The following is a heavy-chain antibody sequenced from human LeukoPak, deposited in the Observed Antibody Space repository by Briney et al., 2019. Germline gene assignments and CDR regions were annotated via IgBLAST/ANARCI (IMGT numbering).Heavy chain of an antibody. CDR2: IGSGGSGGT. J-gene: IGHJ4*02. CDR3: AKRGCDTTTCSYYFDY. V-gene: IGHV3-23*01. CDR1: GFTFSSYS. D-gene: IGHD2-2*01. Sequence: GGSLRLSCAASGFTFSSYSLSWVRQVPGKGLEWVSVIGSGGSGGTSYADSVRGRFTMSRDDSKNTLFLQMNSLRAEDTAVYYCAKRGCDTTTCSYYFDYWGRGTLVTVSS.